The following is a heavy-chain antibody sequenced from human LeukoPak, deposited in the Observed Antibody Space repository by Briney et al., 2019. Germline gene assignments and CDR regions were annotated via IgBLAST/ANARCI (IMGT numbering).Heavy chain of an antibody. Sequence: ASVKVSCKASGYTFTSYGISWVRQAPGQGLEWMGWISAYNGNTNYAQKLQGRVTMTTDTSTSTAYMELRSLGSDDTAVYYCAAYSSSWYGRLYFQHWGQGTLVTVSS. CDR1: GYTFTSYG. V-gene: IGHV1-18*01. J-gene: IGHJ1*01. CDR3: AAYSSSWYGRLYFQH. CDR2: ISAYNGNT. D-gene: IGHD6-13*01.